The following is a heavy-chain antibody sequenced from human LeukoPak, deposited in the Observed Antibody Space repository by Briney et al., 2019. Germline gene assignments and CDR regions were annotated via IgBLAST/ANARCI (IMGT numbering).Heavy chain of an antibody. CDR3: ARETYTSGYPFDD. J-gene: IGHJ4*02. CDR2: INDDGSAT. V-gene: IGHV3-74*01. CDR1: GFTFSNYW. D-gene: IGHD5-18*01. Sequence: GGSLRLSCAASGFTFSNYWMHWVRQVPGKGLVWVSRINDDGSATFYADSVKGRFTISRDNAKNSLYLQMNSLRAEDTAVYYCARETYTSGYPFDDWGQGTLVTVSS.